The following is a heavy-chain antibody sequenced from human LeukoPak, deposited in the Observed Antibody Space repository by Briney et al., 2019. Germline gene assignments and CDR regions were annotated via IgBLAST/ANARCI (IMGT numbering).Heavy chain of an antibody. D-gene: IGHD1-7*01. Sequence: ASVKVSCKASGYTFIDYFIHWMRQTTGQGLEWLGWINPNSGVTRYAQKFQDRVTMTRDTAAYMELSSLKSDDTAMYYCVRAVSGTLGGAFDIWGQGTAVTVSS. CDR2: INPNSGVT. CDR3: VRAVSGTLGGAFDI. J-gene: IGHJ3*02. V-gene: IGHV1-2*02. CDR1: GYTFIDYF.